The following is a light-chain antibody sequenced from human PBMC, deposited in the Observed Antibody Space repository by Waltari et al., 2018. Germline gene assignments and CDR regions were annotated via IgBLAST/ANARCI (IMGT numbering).Light chain of an antibody. CDR1: SLRRYY. J-gene: IGLJ1*01. V-gene: IGLV3-19*01. Sequence: SSELTQDPAVSVALGQTVRITCQGDSLRRYYATWYQQKAGQAPILVIYGPNNRPSGIPDLFSVSSSVRTASFTITGAQAEDEADYYCSSRDSGAHRHVFGTGTKVTVL. CDR2: GPN. CDR3: SSRDSGAHRHV.